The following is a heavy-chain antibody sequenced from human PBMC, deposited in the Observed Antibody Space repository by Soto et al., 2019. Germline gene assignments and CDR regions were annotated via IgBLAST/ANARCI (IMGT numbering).Heavy chain of an antibody. CDR2: IKSKSDGGTI. CDR1: GCNIINAW. CDR3: TTGPNLRPLAAFDI. Sequence: GVLLRVPYAAVGCNIINAWITWISQNPGNGLEWVGRIKSKSDGGTIDYAAPVKGRFTISRDDSKNTLYLQMNSLKTEDTAVYYCTTGPNLRPLAAFDIWGQGTVLTVSS. V-gene: IGHV3-15*01. J-gene: IGHJ3*02.